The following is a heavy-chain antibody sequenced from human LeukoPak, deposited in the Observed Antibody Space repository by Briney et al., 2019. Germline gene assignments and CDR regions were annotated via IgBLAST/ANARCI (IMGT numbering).Heavy chain of an antibody. J-gene: IGHJ4*02. CDR1: GYSISSAYY. V-gene: IGHV4-38-2*02. D-gene: IGHD2-15*01. Sequence: SETLSLTCTVSGYSISSAYYWGWIRQPPGKGLDWIANIYHSGSTYYNPSLKSRVTISLDTSKNQFSLKLSSVTAADTAVYYCARDNIVVVAATKAYYFDYWGQGTLVTVSS. CDR3: ARDNIVVVAATKAYYFDY. CDR2: IYHSGST.